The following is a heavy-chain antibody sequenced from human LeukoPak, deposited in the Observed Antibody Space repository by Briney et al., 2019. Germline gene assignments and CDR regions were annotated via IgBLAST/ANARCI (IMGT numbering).Heavy chain of an antibody. CDR3: ARGITVIRGVLLDF. D-gene: IGHD3-10*01. CDR2: ISSSGSMI. J-gene: IGHJ4*02. Sequence: PGGSLRLSCAPSEFTLDNFAIKWVRQAPGQGLEWLSYISSSGSMIYYADSVKGRFTISRDNANNSLYLQMRSLIAEETGVYYCARGITVIRGVLLDFWGQGTLVTVAS. CDR1: EFTLDNFA. V-gene: IGHV3-48*01.